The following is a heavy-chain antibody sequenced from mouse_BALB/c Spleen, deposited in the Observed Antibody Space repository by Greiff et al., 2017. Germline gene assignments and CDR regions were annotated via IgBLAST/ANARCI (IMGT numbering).Heavy chain of an antibody. CDR2: ISSGGST. D-gene: IGHD2-14*01. CDR1: GFTFSSYA. J-gene: IGHJ2*01. CDR3: ARGGYDVNFDY. Sequence: EVMLVESGGGLVKPGGSLKLSCAASGFTFSSYAMSWVRQTPEQRLEWVASISSGGSTYYSDSVKGRFTISRDNARNILYLQMSSLRSEDTAMYYCARGGYDVNFDYWGQGTTLTVSS. V-gene: IGHV5-6-5*01.